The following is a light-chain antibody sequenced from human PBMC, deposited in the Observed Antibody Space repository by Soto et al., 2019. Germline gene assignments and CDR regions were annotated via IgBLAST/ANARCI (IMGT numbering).Light chain of an antibody. CDR3: QQYGSTPT. Sequence: EIVLTQSPATLSLSPGERATLSCGASQSVSSNYVAWYQQKPGLAPRLLIYDASSRATGISDRFSGSGSGADFTLTISRLEPEDFAVYYCQQYGSTPTFDGGTKVEVK. V-gene: IGKV3D-20*01. CDR1: QSVSSNY. J-gene: IGKJ4*01. CDR2: DAS.